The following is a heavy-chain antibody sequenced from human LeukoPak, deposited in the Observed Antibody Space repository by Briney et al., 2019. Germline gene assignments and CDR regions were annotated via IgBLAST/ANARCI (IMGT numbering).Heavy chain of an antibody. CDR2: ISSSSSYI. V-gene: IGHV3-21*01. CDR1: GFTFSSYS. Sequence: PGGSLRLSCAASGFTFSSYSMNWVRQAPGKGLEWVSSISSSSSYIYYADSVKGRFTISRDNAKNSLYLQMNSLRAEDTAVYYCAKDLRYYDSSGYSPFDYWGQGTLVTVSS. D-gene: IGHD3-22*01. J-gene: IGHJ4*02. CDR3: AKDLRYYDSSGYSPFDY.